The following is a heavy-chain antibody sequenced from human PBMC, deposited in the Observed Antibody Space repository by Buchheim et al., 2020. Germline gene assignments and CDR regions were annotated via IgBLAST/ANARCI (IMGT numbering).Heavy chain of an antibody. V-gene: IGHV3-30*18. CDR1: GFTFSAYG. J-gene: IGHJ6*02. D-gene: IGHD3-16*01. CDR3: AKDVAGASVYYYYGVDV. CDR2: ISYDGRNE. Sequence: QVQLVESGGGVVQPGRSLRLSCAASGFTFSAYGLHWVRQAPGKGLEWVAVISYDGRNEYYADSVKGRFTISRDNPKNTFYLQMNNLRADDTAMYYCAKDVAGASVYYYYGVDVWGQGTT.